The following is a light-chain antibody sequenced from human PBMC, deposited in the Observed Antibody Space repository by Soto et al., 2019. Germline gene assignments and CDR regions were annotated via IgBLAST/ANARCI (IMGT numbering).Light chain of an antibody. CDR3: ETGDSNTRV. CDR2: LEGSGSY. Sequence: QPVLTQSSSASASLGSSVKLTCTLSSGHSSYIIAWHQQQPGKAPRYLMKLEGSGSYNKGSGVPDRFSGSSSEADRYLTISNLQFEDDADYYCETGDSNTRVFGGGTKLTLL. CDR1: SGHSSYI. V-gene: IGLV4-60*02. J-gene: IGLJ2*01.